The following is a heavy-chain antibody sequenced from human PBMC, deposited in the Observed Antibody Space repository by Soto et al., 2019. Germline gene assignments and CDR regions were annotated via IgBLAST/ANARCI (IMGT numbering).Heavy chain of an antibody. CDR1: GYSISSSNW. J-gene: IGHJ5*02. D-gene: IGHD6-13*01. V-gene: IGHV4-28*03. CDR2: IYYSGST. Sequence: PSETLSLTCAVSGYSISSSNWWGWIRQPPGKGLEWIGYIYYSGSTDYNPSLKSRVIISADTSKNQFSLKLTSVTAADTAVYYCVRGGIAGNWFDPWGQGTLVTVSS. CDR3: VRGGIAGNWFDP.